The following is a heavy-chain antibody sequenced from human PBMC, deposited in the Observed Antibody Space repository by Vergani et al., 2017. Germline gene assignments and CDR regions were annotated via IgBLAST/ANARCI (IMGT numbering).Heavy chain of an antibody. CDR2: IHPADSET. J-gene: IGHJ4*02. CDR3: ARLYGRDSSGSKYYDY. V-gene: IGHV5-51*01. D-gene: IGHD3-22*01. Sequence: EVQLVQSGAEVKKPGESLKISCQISGYSFTNYWIGWVRQMPGKGLEWMGIIHPADSETRYSPSFQGQVTISVDKSISPAYLQRSSLRASDSAMYYCARLYGRDSSGSKYYDYWGQGTLVTVSS. CDR1: GYSFTNYW.